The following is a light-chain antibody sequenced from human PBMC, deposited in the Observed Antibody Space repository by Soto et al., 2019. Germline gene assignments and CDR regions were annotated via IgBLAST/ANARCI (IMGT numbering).Light chain of an antibody. V-gene: IGKV3-11*01. CDR2: SGY. CDR1: QSVSSS. J-gene: IGKJ1*01. Sequence: EVVVTQSPDTLSLSPGETATLSCRASQSVSSSVAWYQHKPGQSPRLVVYSGYKRAPGIPARFSGSGSGTDFTLTISSLESDDFAIYYCQQRYSWLRAFGPGNKVEVK. CDR3: QQRYSWLRA.